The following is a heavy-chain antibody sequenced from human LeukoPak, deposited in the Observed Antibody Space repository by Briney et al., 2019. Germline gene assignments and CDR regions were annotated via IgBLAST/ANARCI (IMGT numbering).Heavy chain of an antibody. D-gene: IGHD2-8*01. Sequence: SETLSLTCTVSGGSVSSGSYYWSWIRQPPGKGLEWIGYIYYSGSTNYNSSLKSRVTISVDTSKNQFSLKLSSVTAADTAVYYCAGVLMVYAMVGYWGQGTLVTVSS. V-gene: IGHV4-61*01. CDR1: GGSVSSGSYY. CDR2: IYYSGST. J-gene: IGHJ4*02. CDR3: AGVLMVYAMVGY.